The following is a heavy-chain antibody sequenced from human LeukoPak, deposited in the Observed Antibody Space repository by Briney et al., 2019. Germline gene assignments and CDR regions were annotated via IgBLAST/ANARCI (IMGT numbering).Heavy chain of an antibody. CDR2: ISGSGGST. Sequence: GGSLRLSCAASGFTFSSYAMSWVRQAPGKGLECVSAISGSGGSTYYADSVKGRFTISRDNSKNTLYLQMNSLRAEDTAVYYCAKASAMIVVVSKYFDYWGQGTLVTVSS. CDR1: GFTFSSYA. D-gene: IGHD3-22*01. V-gene: IGHV3-23*01. CDR3: AKASAMIVVVSKYFDY. J-gene: IGHJ4*02.